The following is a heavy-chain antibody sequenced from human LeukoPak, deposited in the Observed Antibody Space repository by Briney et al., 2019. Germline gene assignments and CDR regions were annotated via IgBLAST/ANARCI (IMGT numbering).Heavy chain of an antibody. V-gene: IGHV1-18*01. CDR2: ISGINTNT. D-gene: IGHD6-13*01. Sequence: ASVKVSCKASGYTFSNYGIHWVRRAPGHGLEWMGWISGINTNTNYAQKVQGRVTMTADTSTATAYMELRSLRSDDTAVYYCARARFSSRNRDGYFDSWGEGTLVTVSS. CDR3: ARARFSSRNRDGYFDS. CDR1: GYTFSNYG. J-gene: IGHJ4*02.